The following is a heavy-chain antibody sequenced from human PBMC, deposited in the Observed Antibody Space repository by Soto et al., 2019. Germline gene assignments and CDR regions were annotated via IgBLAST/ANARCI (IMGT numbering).Heavy chain of an antibody. CDR2: INHSGST. CDR1: GGSFSGYY. Sequence: QVQLQQWGAGLLKPSETLSLTCAVYGGSFSGYYWSWIRQPPGKGLEWIGEINHSGSTNYNPSLKRRVTISVDTSKNQFSLKLSSVTAADTAVYYCARGRRVTTGPTYYYYYYGMDVWGQGTTVTVSS. D-gene: IGHD4-17*01. J-gene: IGHJ6*02. V-gene: IGHV4-34*01. CDR3: ARGRRVTTGPTYYYYYYGMDV.